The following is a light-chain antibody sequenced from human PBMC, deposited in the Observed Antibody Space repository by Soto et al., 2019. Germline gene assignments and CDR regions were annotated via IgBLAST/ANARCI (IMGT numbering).Light chain of an antibody. CDR1: QNINIW. V-gene: IGKV1-5*03. J-gene: IGKJ4*01. CDR3: QQSHSSPLS. Sequence: DLQMTQSPSTLSASVGDRVTITCRASQNINIWLAWYQQKPGTAPKLLIYKASTLESGVPSRFSGNGSGTDFTLTISSLQPDDSAVYYCQQSHSSPLSFGGGTKVEFK. CDR2: KAS.